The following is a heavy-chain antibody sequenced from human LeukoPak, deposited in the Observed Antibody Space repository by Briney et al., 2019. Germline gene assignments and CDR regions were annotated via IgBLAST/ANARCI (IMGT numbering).Heavy chain of an antibody. J-gene: IGHJ4*02. V-gene: IGHV3-30*07. CDR3: AKSGGKTD. D-gene: IGHD2-15*01. CDR2: ISYDGFHK. CDR1: GFTFSNYA. Sequence: GGSLRLSCVASGFTFSNYAVHWVRQAPGKGPEWVAVISYDGFHKYYAHSVQGRFTISRDNSNSTVTLQMNSLRAEDTAVYYCAKSGGKTDWGQGTLVTVSS.